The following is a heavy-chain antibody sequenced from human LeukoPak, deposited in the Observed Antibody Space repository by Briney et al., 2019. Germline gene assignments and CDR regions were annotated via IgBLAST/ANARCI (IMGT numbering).Heavy chain of an antibody. Sequence: SVKVSCKASGGTFSSYAISWVRQAPGQGLEWMGGIIPIFGTANCAQKFQGRVTITTDESTSTAYMELSSLRSEDTAVYYCARGGLGELSFFDYWGQGTLVTVSS. V-gene: IGHV1-69*05. J-gene: IGHJ4*02. CDR1: GGTFSSYA. CDR3: ARGGLGELSFFDY. CDR2: IIPIFGTA. D-gene: IGHD3-16*02.